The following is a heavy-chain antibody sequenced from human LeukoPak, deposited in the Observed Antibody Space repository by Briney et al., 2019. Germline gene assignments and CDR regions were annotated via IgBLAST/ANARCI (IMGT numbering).Heavy chain of an antibody. CDR2: ISSSGNTV. CDR1: GFTFSSYE. CDR3: ARDRPGGSSWSWFDP. V-gene: IGHV3-48*03. Sequence: PGVSLTLSCAASGFTFSSYEMNWLRQAPGKGLEGVSYISSSGNTVFYADSVKGRFTISRDNAKNSLYLQMNSLRAEDTAVYFCARDRPGGSSWSWFDPWGQGTLVTVSS. D-gene: IGHD6-13*01. J-gene: IGHJ5*02.